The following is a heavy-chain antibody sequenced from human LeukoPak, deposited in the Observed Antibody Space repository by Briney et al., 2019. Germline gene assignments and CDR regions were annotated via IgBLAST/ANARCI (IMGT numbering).Heavy chain of an antibody. D-gene: IGHD3-9*01. V-gene: IGHV3-30*04. CDR1: GFTFSSYA. J-gene: IGHJ4*02. CDR3: AKDLPRLGYFDWLSHFDY. Sequence: GGSLRLSCAASGFTFSSYAMHWVRQAPGKGLEWVAVISYDGSNKYYADSVKGRFTISRDNSKNTLYLQMNSLRAEDTAVYYCAKDLPRLGYFDWLSHFDYWGQGTLVTVSS. CDR2: ISYDGSNK.